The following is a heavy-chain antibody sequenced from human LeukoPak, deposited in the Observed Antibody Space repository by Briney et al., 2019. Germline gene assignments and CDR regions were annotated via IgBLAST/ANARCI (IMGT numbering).Heavy chain of an antibody. J-gene: IGHJ6*03. Sequence: SETLSLTCSVSGGSISSYYWSWIRQPAGKGLEWIGRIYISGSTNYNPSLKSRVTMSVDTSKNQFHLKLSSVTAADTAVYYCARDLRYYDSSGKAYYYFMDVWGKGTTVTVSS. CDR3: ARDLRYYDSSGKAYYYFMDV. CDR2: IYISGST. D-gene: IGHD3-22*01. CDR1: GGSISSYY. V-gene: IGHV4-4*07.